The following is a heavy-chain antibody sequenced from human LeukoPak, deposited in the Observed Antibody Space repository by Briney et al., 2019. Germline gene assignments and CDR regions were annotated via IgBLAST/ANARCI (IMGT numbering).Heavy chain of an antibody. CDR2: IRYDGSNK. CDR1: GFTFSSYG. Sequence: PGGSPRLSCAASGFTFSSYGMHWVRQAPGKGLEWVAFIRYDGSNKYYADSVKGRFTISRDNSKNTLYLQMNSLRAEDTAVYYCARASSGWYFRFDYWGQGTLVTVSS. D-gene: IGHD6-19*01. CDR3: ARASSGWYFRFDY. V-gene: IGHV3-30*02. J-gene: IGHJ4*02.